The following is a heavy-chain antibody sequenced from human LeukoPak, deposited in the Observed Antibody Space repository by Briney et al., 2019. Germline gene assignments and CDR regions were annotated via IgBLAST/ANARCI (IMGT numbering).Heavy chain of an antibody. CDR3: ARDLVVVVPAAMPGYDAFDI. Sequence: GASVKVSCKASGYTFTGYYMHWVRQAPGQGLEWMGWINPNSGGTNYAQKFQGRVTMTRDTSISTAYMELSRLRSDDTAVYYCARDLVVVVPAAMPGYDAFDIWGQGTLVTVSS. V-gene: IGHV1-2*02. D-gene: IGHD2-2*01. CDR1: GYTFTGYY. CDR2: INPNSGGT. J-gene: IGHJ3*02.